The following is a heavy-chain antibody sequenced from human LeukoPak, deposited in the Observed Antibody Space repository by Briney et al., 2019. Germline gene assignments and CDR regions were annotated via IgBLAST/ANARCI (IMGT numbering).Heavy chain of an antibody. V-gene: IGHV3-7*01. CDR3: GRFGYVAAVDS. J-gene: IGHJ4*02. CDR2: INPAGSDT. D-gene: IGHD2-15*01. Sequence: PGGSLRLSCAASGFSFTSYWMTWVRQAPGRGLEWVANINPAGSDTYYVDPVKGRFTISRDNAKNLVYLQMNSLRAEDTAVYSCGRFGYVAAVDSWGQGTLVTVSS. CDR1: GFSFTSYW.